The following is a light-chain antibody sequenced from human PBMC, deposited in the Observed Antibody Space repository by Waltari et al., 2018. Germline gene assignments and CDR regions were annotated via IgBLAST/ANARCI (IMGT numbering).Light chain of an antibody. CDR1: SPNIGAGYD. CDR3: QSYDSSYVV. CDR2: GHS. Sequence: QSVLTPPPSVSGAPGQRVPLPCTGSSPNIGAGYDVTWYPQLPGPAPKLLIYGHSTRPSGVPDRFSASKSDTSASLAITGLQAEDEADYYCQSYDSSYVVFGGGTKLTVL. V-gene: IGLV1-40*01. J-gene: IGLJ2*01.